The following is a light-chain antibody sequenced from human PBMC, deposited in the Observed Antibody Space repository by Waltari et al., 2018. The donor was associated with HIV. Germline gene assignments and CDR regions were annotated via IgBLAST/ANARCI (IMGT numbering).Light chain of an antibody. CDR1: QSISSL. V-gene: IGKV1-39*01. J-gene: IGKJ3*01. CDR3: QQTYSSPFS. CDR2: AAS. Sequence: DIQMTQSPFSLSASVGDRITISCRASQSISSLLTWYRQKPGKAPKLMIYAASSLQSGVPSRFSGCGSGTGFTLTISSLQPEDFATYYCQQTYSSPFSFGPGTRVDIK.